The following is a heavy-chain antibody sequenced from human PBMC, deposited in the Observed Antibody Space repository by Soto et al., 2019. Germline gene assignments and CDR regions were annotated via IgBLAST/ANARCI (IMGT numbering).Heavy chain of an antibody. Sequence: SETLSLTCTVSGGSISSGDYYWSWIRQPPGKGLEWIGYIYYSGSTYYNPSLKSRVTISVDTSKNQFSLKLSSVTAADTAVYYCARVRDYYDSSGYYYDYWGQGTLVTVSS. D-gene: IGHD3-22*01. CDR1: GGSISSGDYY. J-gene: IGHJ4*02. CDR2: IYYSGST. CDR3: ARVRDYYDSSGYYYDY. V-gene: IGHV4-30-4*01.